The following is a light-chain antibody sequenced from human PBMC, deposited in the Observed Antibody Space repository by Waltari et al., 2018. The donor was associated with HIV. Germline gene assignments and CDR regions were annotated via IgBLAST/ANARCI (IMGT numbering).Light chain of an antibody. CDR2: GAS. CDR3: QQSYSIPFT. Sequence: DIQMTQSPSSLSASVGDRVTITCRESQSISSYLNWYQQKPGKAPKLLIYGASSLQSGVPSRFSGSGSGTDFTLTISSLQPEDFATYYCQQSYSIPFTFGPGTKVHIK. CDR1: QSISSY. V-gene: IGKV1-39*01. J-gene: IGKJ3*01.